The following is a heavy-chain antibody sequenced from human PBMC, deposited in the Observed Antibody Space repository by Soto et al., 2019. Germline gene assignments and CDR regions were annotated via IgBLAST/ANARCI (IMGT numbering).Heavy chain of an antibody. CDR2: ISYDGSNK. V-gene: IGHV3-30*03. Sequence: LRLSCAASGFTFSSYGMHWVRQAPGKGLEWVAVISYDGSNKYYADSVKGRFTISRDNSKNTLYLQMNSLRAEDTAVYYCASPIGYYYDSSSFLINDYWGQGTMVTVYS. D-gene: IGHD3-22*01. CDR3: ASPIGYYYDSSSFLINDY. CDR1: GFTFSSYG. J-gene: IGHJ4*02.